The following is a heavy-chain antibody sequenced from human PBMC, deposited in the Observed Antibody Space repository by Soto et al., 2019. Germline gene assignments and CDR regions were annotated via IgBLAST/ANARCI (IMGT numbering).Heavy chain of an antibody. CDR3: ARDIANSKPYYFDY. Sequence: KTSETLSLTCTVSGGSISSYYWSWIRQPPGKGLEWIGYIYYSGSTNYNPSLKSRVTISVDTSKNQFYLKLSSVTAADTAVYYCARDIANSKPYYFDYWGQGSLVTVSS. V-gene: IGHV4-59*01. CDR2: IYYSGST. CDR1: GGSISSYY. D-gene: IGHD4-4*01. J-gene: IGHJ4*02.